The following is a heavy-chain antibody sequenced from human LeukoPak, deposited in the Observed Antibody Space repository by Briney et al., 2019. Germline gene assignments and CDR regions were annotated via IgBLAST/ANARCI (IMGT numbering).Heavy chain of an antibody. Sequence: TGGSLRLSCAAAGFTFSNNGMHCGRQAPGKGLGWGAVISYDGSNEYYADSVKGRITISRDNSKNMLYLQMSSLRAEDTAVYYCVKGSSGWYEGYFDYWGQGTLVTVSS. J-gene: IGHJ4*02. CDR2: ISYDGSNE. D-gene: IGHD6-19*01. CDR1: GFTFSNNG. V-gene: IGHV3-30*18. CDR3: VKGSSGWYEGYFDY.